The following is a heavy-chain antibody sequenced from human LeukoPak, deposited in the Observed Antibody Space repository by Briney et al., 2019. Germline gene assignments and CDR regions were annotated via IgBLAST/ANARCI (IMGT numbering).Heavy chain of an antibody. Sequence: PGGSLRLSCAASGFIFSSYSINWVRQAPGKGLEWVSYISSSSSTIYYADSVKGRFTISRDNAKNSLYLQMNSLRDEDTAVYYCARGSYYYDSSGYPGRGYWGQGTLVTVSS. CDR2: ISSSSSTI. CDR1: GFIFSSYS. J-gene: IGHJ4*02. D-gene: IGHD3-22*01. CDR3: ARGSYYYDSSGYPGRGY. V-gene: IGHV3-48*02.